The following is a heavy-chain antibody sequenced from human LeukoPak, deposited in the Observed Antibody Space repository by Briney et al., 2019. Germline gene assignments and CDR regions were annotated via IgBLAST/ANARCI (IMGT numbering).Heavy chain of an antibody. CDR3: ARDSRYNIEV. D-gene: IGHD5-24*01. Sequence: GGSLRLSCAASGFTFSDYWMHWVRQAPGKRLVWVSRIISDGSSTSYADSVKGRFTMSRDNAKNTLYLQMNSLRAEDTAVYYCARDSRYNIEVWGQGTTVTVSS. CDR2: IISDGSST. CDR1: GFTFSDYW. J-gene: IGHJ6*02. V-gene: IGHV3-74*01.